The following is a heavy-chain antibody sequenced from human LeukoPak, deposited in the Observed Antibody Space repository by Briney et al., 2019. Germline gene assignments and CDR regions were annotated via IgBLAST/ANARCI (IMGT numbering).Heavy chain of an antibody. D-gene: IGHD3-3*01. CDR3: ARVRYYDFWSGYYTGEGPFDY. V-gene: IGHV4-31*03. CDR1: SGSISSGGYY. Sequence: SETLSLTCTVSSGSISSGGYYWSWIRQHPGKGLEWIGYIYYSGSTYYNPSLKSRVTISVDTSKNQFSLKLSSVTAADTAVYYCARVRYYDFWSGYYTGEGPFDYWGQGTLVTVSS. J-gene: IGHJ4*02. CDR2: IYYSGST.